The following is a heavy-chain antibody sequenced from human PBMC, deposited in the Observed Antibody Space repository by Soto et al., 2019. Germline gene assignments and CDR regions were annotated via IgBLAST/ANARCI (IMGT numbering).Heavy chain of an antibody. D-gene: IGHD2-2*01. Sequence: QVQLVESGGGVVQPGRSLRLSCAATGFTFSSHAMHWARQTPGKGLEWVAVTSFDGSSNYYADSVKGRFTISRDNSKNTLYLQMNRLKTEDTAIYYCARGVDCKSISCLTWFDPWGQGTLVTVSS. CDR2: TSFDGSSN. J-gene: IGHJ5*02. CDR3: ARGVDCKSISCLTWFDP. V-gene: IGHV3-30*01. CDR1: GFTFSSHA.